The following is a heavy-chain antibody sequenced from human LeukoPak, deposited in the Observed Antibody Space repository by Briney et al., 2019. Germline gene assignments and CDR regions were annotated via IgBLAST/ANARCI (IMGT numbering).Heavy chain of an antibody. CDR3: AKAYYYDTSGSDAFDV. Sequence: HTGGSLRLSCAASGFTFSSHNMNWVRQAPGKGLEWVSYISSRSSAIYCADSVKGRFTISRDNAKNSLYLQMNSLRAEDTAVYYCAKAYYYDTSGSDAFDVWGQGTMVTVSS. V-gene: IGHV3-48*04. D-gene: IGHD3-22*01. CDR1: GFTFSSHN. J-gene: IGHJ3*01. CDR2: ISSRSSAI.